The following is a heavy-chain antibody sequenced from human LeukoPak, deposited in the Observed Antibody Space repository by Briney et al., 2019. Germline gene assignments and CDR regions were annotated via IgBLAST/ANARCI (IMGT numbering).Heavy chain of an antibody. J-gene: IGHJ3*02. CDR2: ISSSSSTI. CDR3: ARSHITMIVVVTPEAFDI. D-gene: IGHD3-22*01. Sequence: GGSLRLSCAASGFTFSSYAMHWVRQAPGKGLEWVSYISSSSSTIYYADSVKGRFTISRDNAKNSLYLQMNSLRAEDTAVYYCARSHITMIVVVTPEAFDIWGQGTMVTVSS. V-gene: IGHV3-48*04. CDR1: GFTFSSYA.